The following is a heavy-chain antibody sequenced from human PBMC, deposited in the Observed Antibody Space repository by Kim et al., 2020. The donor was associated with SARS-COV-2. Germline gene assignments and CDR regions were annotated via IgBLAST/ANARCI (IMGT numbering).Heavy chain of an antibody. V-gene: IGHV1-8*02. CDR2: MNPNSGNT. CDR3: ARGHLKSVVVVIARHPYYYYRDV. Sequence: ASVKVSCKASGYTFTSYAINWVRQATGQGLEWMGWMNPNSGNTGYAQKFQDRVTMTRNTSISTAYMELSSLRSDDTAVYYCARGHLKSVVVVIARHPYYYYRDVWGKGTTVSVFS. J-gene: IGHJ6*03. CDR1: GYTFTSYA. D-gene: IGHD2-21*01.